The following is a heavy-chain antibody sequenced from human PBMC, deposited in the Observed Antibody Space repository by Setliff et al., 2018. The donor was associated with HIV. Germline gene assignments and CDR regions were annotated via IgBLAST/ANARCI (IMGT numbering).Heavy chain of an antibody. CDR3: ARDQPQDYDSLTGYYTGRYFDY. CDR1: GGSITSGGHY. J-gene: IGHJ4*02. V-gene: IGHV4-39*07. D-gene: IGHD3-9*01. Sequence: SETLSLTCSVSGGSITSGGHYWGWIRQPPGKGLEWIGSIYHSGRTYYNPSLKSRVTISVDTSKNQFSLKLTSVTAADTAVYYCARDQPQDYDSLTGYYTGRYFDYWGRGTLVTVSS. CDR2: IYHSGRT.